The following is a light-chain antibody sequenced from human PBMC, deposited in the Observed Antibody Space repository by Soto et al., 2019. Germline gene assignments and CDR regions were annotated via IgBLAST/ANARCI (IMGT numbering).Light chain of an antibody. CDR3: QQSYSTPRT. J-gene: IGKJ1*01. Sequence: DIQMTQSPSSLSASVGDRVTITCRASQSISSYLNWYQQKPGKAPKLLIYAASSLQSGVPSRFSGSGSGTDFTLTISSLQPEDFETDYCQQSYSTPRTFGQGTKVEIK. CDR2: AAS. V-gene: IGKV1-39*01. CDR1: QSISSY.